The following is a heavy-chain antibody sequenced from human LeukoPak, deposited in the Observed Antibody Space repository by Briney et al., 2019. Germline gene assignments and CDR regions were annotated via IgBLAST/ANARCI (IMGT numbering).Heavy chain of an antibody. CDR2: IYYSGST. D-gene: IGHD3-3*01. CDR1: GGSISSYY. V-gene: IGHV4-59*01. Sequence: KPSETLSLTCTVSGGSISSYYWSWIRQPPGKGLEWIGYIYYSGSTNYNPSLKSRVTISVDTSKNQFSLKLSSVTAADTAVYYCARQEWLPQSAIDYWGQGTLVTVSS. J-gene: IGHJ4*02. CDR3: ARQEWLPQSAIDY.